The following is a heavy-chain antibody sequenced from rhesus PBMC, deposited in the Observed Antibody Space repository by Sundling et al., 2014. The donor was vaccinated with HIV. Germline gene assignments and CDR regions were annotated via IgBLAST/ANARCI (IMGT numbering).Heavy chain of an antibody. CDR2: ISSGGST. J-gene: IGHJ4*01. D-gene: IGHD1-38*01. CDR1: GFTFSSYA. CDR3: AKVEASTWRLAPGFDY. V-gene: IGHV3-103*01. Sequence: EVQLVESGGGLAKPGGSLRLSCAASGFTFSSYAMHWVRQAPGKGLEWVSGISSGGSTFYADSVKGRFTISRDNSKNTLSLQMNSLRGEDTAVYYCAKVEASTWRLAPGFDYWGQGVLVTVSS.